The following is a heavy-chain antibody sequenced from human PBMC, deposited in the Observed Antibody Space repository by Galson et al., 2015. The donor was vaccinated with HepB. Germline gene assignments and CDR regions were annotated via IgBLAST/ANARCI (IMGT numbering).Heavy chain of an antibody. Sequence: SVKVSCKASGYTFSRYSITWVRQAPGQGLEWMGWISAYDGDTKYAQNLQSRLTMTTDTSRTTAYMELRSLRSDDTAVYYCARGALVAVVGATQNNWFDPWGQGTLVTVSS. D-gene: IGHD2-15*01. V-gene: IGHV1-18*01. CDR2: ISAYDGDT. J-gene: IGHJ5*02. CDR1: GYTFSRYS. CDR3: ARGALVAVVGATQNNWFDP.